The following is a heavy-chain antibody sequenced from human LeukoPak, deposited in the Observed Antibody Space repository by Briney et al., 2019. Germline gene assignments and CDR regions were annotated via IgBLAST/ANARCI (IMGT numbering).Heavy chain of an antibody. Sequence: GGSLRLSCAASGFTFSDYYMSWIRQAPGKGLEWVSYISSSGSTIYYADSVKGRSTISRDNAKNSLYLQMNSLRAEDTAVYYCARDLAVVTAIDYYYYYGMDVWGQGTTVTVSS. J-gene: IGHJ6*02. D-gene: IGHD2-21*02. CDR2: ISSSGSTI. CDR1: GFTFSDYY. CDR3: ARDLAVVTAIDYYYYYGMDV. V-gene: IGHV3-11*01.